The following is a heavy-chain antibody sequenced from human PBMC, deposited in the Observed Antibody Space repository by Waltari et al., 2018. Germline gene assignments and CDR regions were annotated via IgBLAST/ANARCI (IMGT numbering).Heavy chain of an antibody. CDR2: INHSGST. D-gene: IGHD6-6*01. V-gene: IGHV4-34*01. CDR3: ARGSIAARDYYYYYMDV. J-gene: IGHJ6*03. Sequence: QVQLQQWGAGLLKPSETLSLTCAVYGGSFSGYYWSWIRQPPGKGLEWIGEINHSGSTNYNPSLKGRVTISVDTSKNQFSLKLSSVTAADTAVYYCARGSIAARDYYYYYMDVWGKGTTVTISS. CDR1: GGSFSGYY.